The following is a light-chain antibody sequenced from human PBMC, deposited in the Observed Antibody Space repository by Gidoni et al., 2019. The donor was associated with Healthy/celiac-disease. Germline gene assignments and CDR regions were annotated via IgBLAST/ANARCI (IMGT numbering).Light chain of an antibody. CDR3: QQYNNWPPQYT. V-gene: IGKV3D-15*01. CDR2: GAS. J-gene: IGKJ2*01. Sequence: EIVMMQSPATLSVSPGERATLSCRASKSVSSNLAWYQQKPGQAPRLLIYGASTRATGIPARLSGSGSGTEFTLTISSLQSEDFAVYYCQQYNNWPPQYTFGQGTKLEIK. CDR1: KSVSSN.